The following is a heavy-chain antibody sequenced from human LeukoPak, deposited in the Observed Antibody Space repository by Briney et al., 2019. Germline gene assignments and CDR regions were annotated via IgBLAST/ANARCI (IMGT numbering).Heavy chain of an antibody. CDR3: ARGYPTFGSSWYGSGGFDR. CDR1: GFTFSSYD. J-gene: IGHJ5*02. CDR2: IGTAGDT. Sequence: GGSLRLSCAASGFTFSSYDMHWFRQATGKGLEWVSAIGTAGDTYYPGSVKGRFTISRENAKNSLYLQMNSLRAGDTAVYYCARGYPTFGSSWYGSGGFDRWGQGTLVTVSS. V-gene: IGHV3-13*01. D-gene: IGHD6-13*01.